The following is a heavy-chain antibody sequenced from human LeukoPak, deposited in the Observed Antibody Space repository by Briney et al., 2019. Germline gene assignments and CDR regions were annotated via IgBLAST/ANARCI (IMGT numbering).Heavy chain of an antibody. CDR3: ASGQYDSSGYYDFDY. J-gene: IGHJ4*02. Sequence: SETLSLTCTVSGGSISSYYWSWIRQPPGKGLEWIGYIYYSGRTNYSPSLKSRVTISVDTSKTQLSLKLNSVTAADTAVYYCASGQYDSSGYYDFDYWGRGTLVTVSS. CDR2: IYYSGRT. V-gene: IGHV4-59*08. D-gene: IGHD3-22*01. CDR1: GGSISSYY.